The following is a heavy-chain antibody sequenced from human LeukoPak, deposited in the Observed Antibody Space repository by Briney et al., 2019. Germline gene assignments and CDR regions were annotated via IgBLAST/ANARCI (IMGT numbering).Heavy chain of an antibody. J-gene: IGHJ4*02. CDR2: ISWNSGNR. V-gene: IGHV3-9*01. CDR1: GFTFDDYA. Sequence: GRSLRLSCAASGFTFDDYAMHWVRQAPGKGLEWVSGISWNSGNRGYGDSVKGRFTISRDNAKNSLYLQMNSLRAEDTAVYYCARVQRGIAVALDYWGQGTLATVSS. D-gene: IGHD6-19*01. CDR3: ARVQRGIAVALDY.